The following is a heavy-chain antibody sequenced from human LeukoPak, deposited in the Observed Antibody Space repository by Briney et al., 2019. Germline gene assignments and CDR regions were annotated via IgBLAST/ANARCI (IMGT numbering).Heavy chain of an antibody. CDR2: INSDGSST. D-gene: IGHD3-3*01. CDR1: GFTFSSYW. Sequence: GGSLRLSCAASGFTFSSYWMHWVRQAPGKGLVWVSRINSDGSSTNYADSVKGRFTISRDNSKNTLYLQMNSLRAEDTAVYYCAKDHGFTIFGVVLGCYYYYGMDVWGQGTTVTVSS. CDR3: AKDHGFTIFGVVLGCYYYYGMDV. V-gene: IGHV3-74*01. J-gene: IGHJ6*02.